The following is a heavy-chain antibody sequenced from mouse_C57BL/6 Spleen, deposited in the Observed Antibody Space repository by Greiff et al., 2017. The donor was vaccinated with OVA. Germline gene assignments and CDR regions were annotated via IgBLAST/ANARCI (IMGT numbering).Heavy chain of an antibody. CDR1: GYTFTSYN. CDR3: ARGDSNDAHGYFDV. CDR2: IYPGNGDT. V-gene: IGHV1-12*01. Sequence: QVQLQQSGAELVRPGASVKMSCKASGYTFTSYNMHWVKQTPRQGLEWIGAIYPGNGDTSYTQKFKGKATLTVDKSSSTAYMQLSSLTSEDSAVYVGARGDSNDAHGYFDVWGTGTTVTVSS. J-gene: IGHJ1*03. D-gene: IGHD2-12*01.